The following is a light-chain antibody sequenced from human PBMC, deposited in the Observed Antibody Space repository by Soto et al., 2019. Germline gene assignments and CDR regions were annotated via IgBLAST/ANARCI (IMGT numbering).Light chain of an antibody. Sequence: DIQMTQSPSSLSASVGERVTITCRANQSISSYLNWYQLKPGKAPKLLIYAASTLQRGVPSRFSGSGSGTDFSLTISSLQPEDFATYYCQQADSFPITFGQGTRLEIK. CDR3: QQADSFPIT. V-gene: IGKV1-39*01. CDR2: AAS. J-gene: IGKJ5*01. CDR1: QSISSY.